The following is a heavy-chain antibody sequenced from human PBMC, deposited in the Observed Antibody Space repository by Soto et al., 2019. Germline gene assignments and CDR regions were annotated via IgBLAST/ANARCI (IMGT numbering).Heavy chain of an antibody. CDR2: VKQDGSEK. Sequence: GESLKISCAASGFTFSSYWMSWVRQAPGKGLEWVANVKQDGSEKYYVDSVKGRFTISRDNAKNSLYLQMNSLRAEDTAVYYCARDRRVYYDFWSGYPRSRRYYGMDVWGQGTTVTVSS. CDR3: ARDRRVYYDFWSGYPRSRRYYGMDV. V-gene: IGHV3-7*01. CDR1: GFTFSSYW. J-gene: IGHJ6*02. D-gene: IGHD3-3*01.